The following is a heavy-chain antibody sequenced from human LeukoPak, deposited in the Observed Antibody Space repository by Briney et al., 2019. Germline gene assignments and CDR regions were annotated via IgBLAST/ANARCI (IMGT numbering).Heavy chain of an antibody. V-gene: IGHV3-30*02. CDR1: GFTFSSYG. CDR3: AKEAGSHYDYYKFYGMDV. D-gene: IGHD1-26*01. J-gene: IGHJ6*02. Sequence: QPGGSLRLSCAASGFTFSSYGMHWVRQAPGKGLEWVAVIWYGGSNKYYADSVKGRFTISRGYSKKTLFLQMNSLRAEDTAVYYCAKEAGSHYDYYKFYGMDVWGQGTAVTVSS. CDR2: IWYGGSNK.